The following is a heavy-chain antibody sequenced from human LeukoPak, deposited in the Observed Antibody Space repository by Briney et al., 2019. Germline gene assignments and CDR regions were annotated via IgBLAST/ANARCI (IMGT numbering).Heavy chain of an antibody. J-gene: IGHJ4*02. CDR3: AREDGDYGEYYFDY. D-gene: IGHD4-17*01. V-gene: IGHV3-23*01. CDR2: ISGSGGGT. Sequence: ASVKVSCKASGGTFSSYAISWVRQAPEKGLEWVSTISGSGGGTYYADSVKGRFTISRDNSKNTVYLQMNSLRAEDTAVYYCAREDGDYGEYYFDYWGQGTLVTVSS. CDR1: GGTFSSYA.